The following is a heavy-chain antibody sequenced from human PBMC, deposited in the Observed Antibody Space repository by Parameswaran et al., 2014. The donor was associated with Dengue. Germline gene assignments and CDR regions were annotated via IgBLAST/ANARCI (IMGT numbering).Heavy chain of an antibody. Sequence: RWIRQPPGKELEWIGDIHHSGGTNSNPSLENRITISVDTSKNQFSLKLTSVTAADTAIYYCARGPPYYDFWSGYKALVNALDVWGQGTTVTVSS. J-gene: IGHJ6*02. CDR3: ARGPPYYDFWSGYKALVNALDV. V-gene: IGHV4-34*01. D-gene: IGHD3-3*01. CDR2: IHHSGGT.